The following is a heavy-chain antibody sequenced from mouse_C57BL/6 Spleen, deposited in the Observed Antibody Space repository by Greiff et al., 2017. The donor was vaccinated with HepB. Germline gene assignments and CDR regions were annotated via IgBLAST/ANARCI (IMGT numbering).Heavy chain of an antibody. CDR2: IRNKANGYTT. CDR1: GFTFTDYY. Sequence: EVKLEESGGGLVQPGGSLSLSCAASGFTFTDYYMSWVRQPPGKALEWLGFIRNKANGYTTEYSASVKGRFTISRDNSQSILYLQMNALRAEDSATYYCAMYSGTWDYWGQGTTLTVSS. D-gene: IGHD3-3*01. CDR3: AMYSGTWDY. J-gene: IGHJ2*01. V-gene: IGHV7-3*01.